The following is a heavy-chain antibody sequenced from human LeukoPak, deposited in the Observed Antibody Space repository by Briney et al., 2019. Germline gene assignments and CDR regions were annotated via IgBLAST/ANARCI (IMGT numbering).Heavy chain of an antibody. D-gene: IGHD3-9*01. J-gene: IGHJ4*02. V-gene: IGHV4-34*01. CDR1: GGSFSGYY. Sequence: SETLSLTCAVYGGSFSGYYWSWIRQPPGKGLEWIGEINHSGSTNYNPSLKSRVTISVDTSKNQFSLKLSSVTAADTAVYYCARGRLRYDILTGYYSPNSYYFDYWGQGTLVTVSS. CDR2: INHSGST. CDR3: ARGRLRYDILTGYYSPNSYYFDY.